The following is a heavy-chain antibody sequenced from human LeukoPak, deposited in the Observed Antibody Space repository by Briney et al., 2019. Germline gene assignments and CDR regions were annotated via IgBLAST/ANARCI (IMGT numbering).Heavy chain of an antibody. D-gene: IGHD3-16*02. CDR2: ISSSSSYI. CDR1: GFTFSSYS. CDR3: AGVDDYVWGSYRTFDY. J-gene: IGHJ4*02. Sequence: GGSLRLSCAASGFTFSSYSMNWVRQAPGKGLEWVSSISSSSSYIYYADSVKGRFTISRDNAKNSLYLQMNSLRAEDTAVYYCAGVDDYVWGSYRTFDYWGQGTLVTVSS. V-gene: IGHV3-21*01.